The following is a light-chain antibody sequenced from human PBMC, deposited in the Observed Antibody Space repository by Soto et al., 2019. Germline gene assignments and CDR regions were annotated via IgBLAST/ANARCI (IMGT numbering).Light chain of an antibody. V-gene: IGKV3-15*01. CDR1: QSVNHN. CDR3: QQYNSYPRT. Sequence: DRVMTQSPDTLSASPGERVSLSCRASQSVNHNLAWYLQKPGQAPRLLIYDKSSRAPGVPARFSGSGSGTEFTLTISSLQPDDFATYYCQQYNSYPRTFGQGTKVDIK. CDR2: DKS. J-gene: IGKJ1*01.